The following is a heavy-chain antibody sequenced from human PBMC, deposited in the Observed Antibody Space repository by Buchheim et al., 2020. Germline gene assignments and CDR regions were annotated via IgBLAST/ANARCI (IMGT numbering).Heavy chain of an antibody. CDR2: IRQDGSEK. D-gene: IGHD1-26*01. J-gene: IGHJ4*02. Sequence: EVQLVQSGGGLVQPGGSLRLSCAASGFSLRSYWMSWVRQAPGKGLEWVANIRQDGSEKYYVDSVKGRFTISRDNTKNSLYLQRNSLRAEYTAVYYWARIVGDTTFFDYWGQG. CDR1: GFSLRSYW. CDR3: ARIVGDTTFFDY. V-gene: IGHV3-7*01.